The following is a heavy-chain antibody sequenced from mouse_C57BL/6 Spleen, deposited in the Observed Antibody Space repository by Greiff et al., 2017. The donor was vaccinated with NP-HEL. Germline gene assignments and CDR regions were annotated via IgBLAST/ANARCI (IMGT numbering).Heavy chain of an antibody. CDR2: INPNNGGT. V-gene: IGHV1-18*01. CDR3: ARDDYGSYGMDY. Sequence: EVQLQQSGPELVKPGASVKIPCKASGYTFTDYNMDWVKQSHGKSLEWIGDINPNNGGTIYNQKFKGKATLTVDKSSSTAYMELRSLTSEDTAVYYCARDDYGSYGMDYWGQGTSVTVSS. J-gene: IGHJ4*01. D-gene: IGHD2-4*01. CDR1: GYTFTDYN.